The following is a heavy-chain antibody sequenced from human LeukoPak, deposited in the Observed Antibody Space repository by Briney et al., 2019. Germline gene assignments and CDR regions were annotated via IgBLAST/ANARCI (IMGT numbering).Heavy chain of an antibody. CDR1: GYTCTSYG. J-gene: IGHJ6*03. CDR2: ISAYNGNT. D-gene: IGHD6-13*01. Sequence: ASVKVSCKASGYTCTSYGISWVRQAPGQGLEWMGWISAYNGNTNYAQKLQGRVTMTTDTSTSTAYMELRSLRSDDTAVYYCARAEYSSSWYPYYYYMDVWGKGTTVTISS. V-gene: IGHV1-18*01. CDR3: ARAEYSSSWYPYYYYMDV.